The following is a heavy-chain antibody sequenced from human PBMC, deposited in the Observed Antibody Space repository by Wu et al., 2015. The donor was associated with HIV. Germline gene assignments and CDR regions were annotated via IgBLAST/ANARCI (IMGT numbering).Heavy chain of an antibody. Sequence: QVQLVQSGAEVKKPGSSVKVSCKASGGTFNNYAVSWVRQAPGQGLEWMAGTIPVFGTVNYAQKFQGRVAITADESTDTAYMELSSLRYEDTAVYYCARSPFGLEPSPYYFDFRGATGTQVHRLL. J-gene: IGHJ4*02. V-gene: IGHV1-69*12. CDR3: ARSPFGLEPSPYYFDFR. CDR1: GGTFNNYA. D-gene: IGHD1-1*01. CDR2: TIPVFGTV.